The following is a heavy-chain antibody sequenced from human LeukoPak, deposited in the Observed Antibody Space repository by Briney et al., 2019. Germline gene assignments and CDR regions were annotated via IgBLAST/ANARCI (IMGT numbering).Heavy chain of an antibody. CDR2: LKSDGSST. J-gene: IGHJ2*01. CDR1: GFKLSSYY. Sequence: GGSVRLACAASGFKLSSYYMDWARQGPGKGLVWVSRLKSDGSSTKHADSVQGRFTISRDDAKNTLYLQMTSVRVEDAAVYYCARTTMESQYFDRGGGDTGDTVSS. D-gene: IGHD1-1*01. CDR3: ARTTMESQYFDR. V-gene: IGHV3-74*03.